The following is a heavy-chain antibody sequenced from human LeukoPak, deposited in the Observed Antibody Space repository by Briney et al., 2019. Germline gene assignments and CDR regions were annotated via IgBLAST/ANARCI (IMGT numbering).Heavy chain of an antibody. CDR3: ARRGALMMYHAFDI. CDR2: INHSGST. Sequence: GSLRLSCAASGFTFSSFTMSWIRQPPGKGLEWIGEINHSGSTNYNPSLKSRVTISVDTSKNQFSLKLSSVTAADTAVYYCARRGALMMYHAFDIWGQGTMVTVSS. J-gene: IGHJ3*02. D-gene: IGHD3-16*01. V-gene: IGHV4-34*01. CDR1: GFTFSSFT.